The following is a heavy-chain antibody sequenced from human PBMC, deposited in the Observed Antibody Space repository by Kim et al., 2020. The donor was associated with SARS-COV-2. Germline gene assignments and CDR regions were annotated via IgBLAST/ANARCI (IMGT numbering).Heavy chain of an antibody. CDR1: GYTFTTYA. V-gene: IGHV1-3*01. CDR3: ARFFAAADNYYGMDV. D-gene: IGHD6-13*01. J-gene: IGHJ6*02. Sequence: ASVKVSCKASGYTFTTYAMHWVRQAPGQRLEWMGWINAAKGYTKYSQKFQGRVTITRDTSASTVYMELSSLRSEDTAVYYCARFFAAADNYYGMDVWGQG. CDR2: INAAKGYT.